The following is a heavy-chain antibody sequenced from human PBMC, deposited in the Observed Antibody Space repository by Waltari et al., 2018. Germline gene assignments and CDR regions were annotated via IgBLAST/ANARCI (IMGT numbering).Heavy chain of an antibody. Sequence: QVQLQESGPGLVKPSETLSLTCTVSGGSISSYYWSWIRQPAGKGLEWIGRIYTSGSTNYNPSLKSRVTMSVDTSKNQFSLKLSSVTAADTAVYYCARSPERWYDSSGYSTWYFDYWGQGTLVTVSS. CDR1: GGSISSYY. V-gene: IGHV4-4*07. CDR3: ARSPERWYDSSGYSTWYFDY. CDR2: IYTSGST. D-gene: IGHD3-22*01. J-gene: IGHJ4*02.